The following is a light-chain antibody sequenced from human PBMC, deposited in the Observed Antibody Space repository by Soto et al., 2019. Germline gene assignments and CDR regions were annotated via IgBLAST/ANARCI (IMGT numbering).Light chain of an antibody. CDR3: QLSYSTPRWT. Sequence: GARVPIIWRANQSVSDSLNWYQQKPGKVPKLLIYAASSLQSGVPSRFSGSGSGTDFTRTNSSLLPEDCVTDDWQLSYSTPRWTFGQGTKVDIK. CDR2: AAS. J-gene: IGKJ1*01. CDR1: QSVSDS. V-gene: IGKV1-39*01.